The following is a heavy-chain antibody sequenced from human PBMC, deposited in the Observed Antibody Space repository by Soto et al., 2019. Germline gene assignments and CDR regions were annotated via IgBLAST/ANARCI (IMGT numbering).Heavy chain of an antibody. Sequence: QVQLVQSGAEVKKPGASVKVSCKASGYTFTGYYMHWVRQDPGQGLEWMGWINPNSGGTNYAQKFQGRVTMTRDTSISTAYMELSRLRSDDTAVYYCARAGDYYDSSGPDDAFDIWGQGTMVTVSS. CDR1: GYTFTGYY. V-gene: IGHV1-2*02. CDR3: ARAGDYYDSSGPDDAFDI. D-gene: IGHD3-22*01. J-gene: IGHJ3*02. CDR2: INPNSGGT.